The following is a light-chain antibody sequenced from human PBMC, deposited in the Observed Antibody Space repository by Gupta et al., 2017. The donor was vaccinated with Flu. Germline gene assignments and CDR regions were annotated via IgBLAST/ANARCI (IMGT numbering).Light chain of an antibody. Sequence: TSSDVGTYNRVAWYQQSPGTAPTLMIYEDSKRPSGVPDRCFGATSGSTAALTISGRQRADEAAYYCSSYTSSNTFVFGTGTKVTVL. CDR2: EDS. CDR3: SSYTSSNTFV. CDR1: SSDVGTYNR. V-gene: IGLV2-18*02. J-gene: IGLJ1*01.